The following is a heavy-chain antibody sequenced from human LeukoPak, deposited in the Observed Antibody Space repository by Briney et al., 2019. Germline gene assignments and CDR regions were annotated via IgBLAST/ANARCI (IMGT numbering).Heavy chain of an antibody. V-gene: IGHV3-30-3*01. D-gene: IGHD1-14*01. J-gene: IGHJ4*02. CDR1: GFTFSSYA. CDR2: ISYDGSNK. Sequence: GGSLRLSCAASGFTFSSYAMHWVRQAPGKGLEWVAVISYDGSNKYYADSVKGRFTISRDNSKNTLYLQMNSLRAEDTAVYYCARGTDNPHYWGQGTLVTVSS. CDR3: ARGTDNPHY.